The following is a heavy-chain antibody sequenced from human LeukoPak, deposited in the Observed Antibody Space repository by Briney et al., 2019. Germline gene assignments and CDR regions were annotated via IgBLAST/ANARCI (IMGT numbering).Heavy chain of an antibody. CDR1: GGTFSSYA. CDR2: IIPIFGTA. CDR3: ARYYIVGATGIDY. Sequence: ASVKVSCKASGGTFSSYAISWVRQAPGQGLEWMGGIIPIFGTANYAQKLQGRVTMTTDTSTSTAYMELRSLRSDDTAVYYCARYYIVGATGIDYWGQGTLVTVSS. D-gene: IGHD1-26*01. J-gene: IGHJ4*02. V-gene: IGHV1-69*05.